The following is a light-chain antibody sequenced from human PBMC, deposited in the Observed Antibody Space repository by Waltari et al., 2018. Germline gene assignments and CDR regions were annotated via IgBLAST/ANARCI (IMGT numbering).Light chain of an antibody. CDR3: HQYVESPAT. J-gene: IGKJ1*01. CDR1: QSVSSY. V-gene: IGKV3-20*01. Sequence: EIVLTQSPGTVSLSPGDRATFSCWASQSVSSYLAWSQQKPGQAPRLLIYHASTRATGIPDRFSGSGSGTDFSLTISRLELEDFAMYYCHQYVESPATFGQGTKVEIK. CDR2: HAS.